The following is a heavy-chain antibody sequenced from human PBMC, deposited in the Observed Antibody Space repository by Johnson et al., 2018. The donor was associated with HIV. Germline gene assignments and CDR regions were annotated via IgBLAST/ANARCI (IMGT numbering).Heavy chain of an antibody. D-gene: IGHD1-26*01. J-gene: IGHJ3*02. CDR2: ISYDGRNK. V-gene: IGHV3-30*04. CDR3: ATFGGGSFHAFDI. Sequence: QVQLVESGGGVVQPGRSPRLACAASGFTFSSYPMHWVRQAPGKGLEWVAVISYDGRNKYYADSVKGRFTISRDNSKNRLYLQMNSLRAEDTAVYYCATFGGGSFHAFDIWGQGTMVTVSS. CDR1: GFTFSSYP.